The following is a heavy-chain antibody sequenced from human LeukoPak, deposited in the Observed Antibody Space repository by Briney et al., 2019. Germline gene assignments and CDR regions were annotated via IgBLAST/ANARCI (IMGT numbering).Heavy chain of an antibody. Sequence: PGGSLRLSCAASGFTFSDYYMSWIRQAPGKGLEWVSAISGSGGSTYYADSVKGRFTISRDNSKNTLYLQMNSLRAEDTAVYYCAKERGSSWYSIDYWGQGTLVTVSS. J-gene: IGHJ4*02. CDR3: AKERGSSWYSIDY. D-gene: IGHD6-13*01. CDR1: GFTFSDYY. CDR2: ISGSGGST. V-gene: IGHV3-23*01.